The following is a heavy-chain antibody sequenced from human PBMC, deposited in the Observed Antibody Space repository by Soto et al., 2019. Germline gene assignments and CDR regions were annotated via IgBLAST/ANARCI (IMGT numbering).Heavy chain of an antibody. D-gene: IGHD2-21*01. CDR3: ARGEGGPRWGSIDY. CDR1: GYTFTGYY. J-gene: IGHJ4*02. CDR2: INPNSGGT. Sequence: QVQLVQSGAEVKKPGASEKVSCKASGYTFTGYYMHWVRQAPGQGLEWMGWINPNSGGTNYAQKFQGWVTMXXXTXLSTAYMELSRLRSDDTAVYYCARGEGGPRWGSIDYWGQGTLVTVSS. V-gene: IGHV1-2*04.